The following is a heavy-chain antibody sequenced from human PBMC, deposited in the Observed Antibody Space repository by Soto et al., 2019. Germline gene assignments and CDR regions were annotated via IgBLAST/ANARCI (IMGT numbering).Heavy chain of an antibody. J-gene: IGHJ4*02. CDR1: GYSISSGYY. Sequence: SETLSLTCAVSGYSISSGYYWGWIRQPPGKGLEWIGSIYHSGSTYYNPSLKSRVTISVDTSKDQFSLKLSSVTAADTAVYYCARDLLPDYWGQGTLVTVSS. D-gene: IGHD3-10*01. CDR2: IYHSGST. V-gene: IGHV4-38-2*02. CDR3: ARDLLPDY.